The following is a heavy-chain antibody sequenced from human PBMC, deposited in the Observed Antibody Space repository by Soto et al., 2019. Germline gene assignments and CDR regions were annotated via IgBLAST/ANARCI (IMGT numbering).Heavy chain of an antibody. CDR1: GYSISSSNW. J-gene: IGHJ4*02. Sequence: QVQLQESGPGLVKPSDTLSLTCAVSGYSISSSNWWGWIRQPPGKGLEWIGYIYYSGSTYYNPSLKSRVTMSVDTSKNQFSLKLSSVTAVDTAVYYCARIRGISGGYCSGGSCYSGYFDYWGQGTLVTVSS. CDR2: IYYSGST. V-gene: IGHV4-28*01. CDR3: ARIRGISGGYCSGGSCYSGYFDY. D-gene: IGHD2-15*01.